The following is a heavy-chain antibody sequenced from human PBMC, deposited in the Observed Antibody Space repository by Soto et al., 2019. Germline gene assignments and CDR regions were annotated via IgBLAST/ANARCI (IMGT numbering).Heavy chain of an antibody. D-gene: IGHD6-25*01. CDR1: GGSISSGGYY. V-gene: IGHV4-61*08. Sequence: PSETLSLTCTVSGGSISSGGYYWSWIRQPPGKGLEWIGYIYYSGSTTYNPSLKSRVTISVDTSKNQFSLKLSSVTAADTAVYYCARPHGGSSGWDNWFDPWGQGTLVTVSS. CDR3: ARPHGGSSGWDNWFDP. CDR2: IYYSGST. J-gene: IGHJ5*02.